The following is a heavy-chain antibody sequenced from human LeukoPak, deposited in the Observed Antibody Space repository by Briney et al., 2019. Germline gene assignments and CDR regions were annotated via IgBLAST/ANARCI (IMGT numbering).Heavy chain of an antibody. J-gene: IGHJ4*02. V-gene: IGHV4-39*07. CDR3: ARGGGQGPYDILTGYYY. D-gene: IGHD3-9*01. Sequence: GSLRLSCAASGFTFSSYSMNWVRQPPGKGLEWIGSIYYSGSTYYNPSLKSRVTISVDTSKNQFSLKLSSVTAADTAVYYCARGGGQGPYDILTGYYYWGQGTLVTVSS. CDR1: GFTFSSYS. CDR2: IYYSGST.